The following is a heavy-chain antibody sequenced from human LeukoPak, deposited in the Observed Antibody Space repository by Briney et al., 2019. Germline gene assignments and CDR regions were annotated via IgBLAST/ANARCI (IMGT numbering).Heavy chain of an antibody. D-gene: IGHD3-22*01. V-gene: IGHV4-59*12. CDR1: GGSIRSYY. CDR3: ARDSRDYYYDSSGYYYVYAFDI. CDR2: IYYSGST. J-gene: IGHJ3*02. Sequence: SETLSLTCTVSGGSIRSYYWSWIRQPPGKGLEWIGYIYYSGSTNYKPSLKSRVTISVDTTKNQFSLKLSSVTAADTAVYYCARDSRDYYYDSSGYYYVYAFDIWGQGTMVTVSS.